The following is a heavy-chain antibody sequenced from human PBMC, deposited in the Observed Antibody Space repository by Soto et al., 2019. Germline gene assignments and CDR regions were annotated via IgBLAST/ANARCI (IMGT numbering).Heavy chain of an antibody. J-gene: IGHJ4*02. CDR2: ISGSGGST. Sequence: LRLSCAASGFTFSSYAMSWVRQAPGKGLEWVSAISGSGGSTYYADSVKGRFTISRDNSKNTLYLQMNSLRAEDTAVYYCAKAIRVSSGWFDYWGQGTLVTVYS. V-gene: IGHV3-23*01. CDR1: GFTFSSYA. D-gene: IGHD6-19*01. CDR3: AKAIRVSSGWFDY.